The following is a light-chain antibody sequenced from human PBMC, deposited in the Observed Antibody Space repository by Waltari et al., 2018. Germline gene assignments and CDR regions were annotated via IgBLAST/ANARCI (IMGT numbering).Light chain of an antibody. CDR1: SRDVGGYNY. J-gene: IGLJ3*02. CDR2: EVS. V-gene: IGLV2-8*01. Sequence: QSALTQPPSPSGSPGQSVTISCTGTSRDVGGYNYVSWYQQHPGKATKLMIYEVSKRPSGVPDRFSGSKSGNTASLTVSGLQAEDEADYYCSSYAGSNNLRVFGGGTKLTVL. CDR3: SSYAGSNNLRV.